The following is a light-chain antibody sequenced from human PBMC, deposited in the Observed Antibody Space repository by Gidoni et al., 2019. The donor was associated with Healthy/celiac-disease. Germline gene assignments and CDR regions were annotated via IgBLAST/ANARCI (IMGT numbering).Light chain of an antibody. J-gene: IGLJ2*01. CDR3: SAWDSSLSAVV. Sequence: QAGLTQPPSVSRGLSQTATLTCPGNSNNVGNQGAAWLQQHQCHPPKLLSYRNNNRPSGISERFSASRSGNTASLTITGLQPEDEADYYCSAWDSSLSAVVFGGGTKLTVL. CDR1: SNNVGNQG. CDR2: RNN. V-gene: IGLV10-54*01.